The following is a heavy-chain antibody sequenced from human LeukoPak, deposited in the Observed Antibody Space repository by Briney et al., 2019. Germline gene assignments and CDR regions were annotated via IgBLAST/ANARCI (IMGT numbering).Heavy chain of an antibody. D-gene: IGHD6-13*01. J-gene: IGHJ5*02. CDR2: INHSGST. CDR3: ARVLLPLGIAAATGRGFDP. V-gene: IGHV4-34*01. Sequence: MASETLSLTCAVYGGSFSGYYWSWIRQPPGKGLEWIGEINHSGSTNYNPSLKSRVTISVDTSKNQFSLKLSSVTAADTAVYYCARVLLPLGIAAATGRGFDPWGQGTLVTVSS. CDR1: GGSFSGYY.